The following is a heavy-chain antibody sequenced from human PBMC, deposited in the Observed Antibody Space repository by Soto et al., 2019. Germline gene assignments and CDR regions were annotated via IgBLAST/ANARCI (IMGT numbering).Heavy chain of an antibody. J-gene: IGHJ4*02. CDR1: GFTFSSYA. Sequence: EVQLLESGGGLVQPGGSLRLSCAASGFTFSSYAMSWVRQAPGKGLEWVSAISGSGGSTYYADSVKGRFTISRDNXKXTXXLQMNSLRAEDTAVYYCAKGRGDCSSTSCYVGSAYWGQGTLVTVSS. CDR2: ISGSGGST. V-gene: IGHV3-23*01. CDR3: AKGRGDCSSTSCYVGSAY. D-gene: IGHD2-2*01.